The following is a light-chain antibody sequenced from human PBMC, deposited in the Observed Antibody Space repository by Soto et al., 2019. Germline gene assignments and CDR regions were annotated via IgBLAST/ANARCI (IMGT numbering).Light chain of an antibody. CDR3: QQSYSTLT. CDR2: SAS. V-gene: IGKV1-39*01. CDR1: QSISRY. Sequence: DIQMAQSPSSLSASVGDRLTITCRADQSISRYLNWYQQKPGRAPNLLIYSASTLQSGVPSRFSGSGSETDFTLTISSLQPEDFATYYCQQSYSTLTFGGGTKV. J-gene: IGKJ4*01.